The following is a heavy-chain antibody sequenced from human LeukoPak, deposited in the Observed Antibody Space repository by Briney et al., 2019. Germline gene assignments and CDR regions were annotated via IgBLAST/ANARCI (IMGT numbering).Heavy chain of an antibody. CDR3: ARVSDCSSTSCYTVGYYYYMDV. Sequence: PGGSLRLSCAASGFTFSSYSMNWFRQAPGKGLEWVSYISSSSSTIYYADSVKGRFTISRDNAKNSLYLQMNSLRAEDTAVYYCARVSDCSSTSCYTVGYYYYMDVWGKGTTVTVSS. J-gene: IGHJ6*03. CDR2: ISSSSSTI. D-gene: IGHD2-2*02. V-gene: IGHV3-48*01. CDR1: GFTFSSYS.